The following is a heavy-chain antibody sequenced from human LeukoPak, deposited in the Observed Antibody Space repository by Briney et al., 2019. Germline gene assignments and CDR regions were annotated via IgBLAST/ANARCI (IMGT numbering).Heavy chain of an antibody. CDR3: ARDARGRFDY. V-gene: IGHV4-39*07. CDR1: GGSISSSSYY. CDR2: IYYSGST. D-gene: IGHD1-26*01. J-gene: IGHJ4*02. Sequence: SESLSLTCTVSGGSISSSSYYWGWIRQPPGKGLEWIGSIYYSGSTYYNPSLKSRVTISVDTSKTQFSLKLSSVTAADTAVYYCARDARGRFDYWGQGTLVTVSS.